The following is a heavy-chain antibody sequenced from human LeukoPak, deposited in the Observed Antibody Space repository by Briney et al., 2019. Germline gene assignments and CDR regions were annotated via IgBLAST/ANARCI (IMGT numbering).Heavy chain of an antibody. CDR3: ARDPGDTAMADNWFDP. J-gene: IGHJ5*02. CDR2: IYTSGST. Sequence: SETLSLTCTVSGGSISSGSYYWSWIRQPAGKGLEWIGRIYTSGSTNYNPSLKSRVTISVDTSKNQFSLKLSSVTAADTAVYYCARDPGDTAMADNWFDPWGQGTLVTASS. D-gene: IGHD5-18*01. V-gene: IGHV4-61*02. CDR1: GGSISSGSYY.